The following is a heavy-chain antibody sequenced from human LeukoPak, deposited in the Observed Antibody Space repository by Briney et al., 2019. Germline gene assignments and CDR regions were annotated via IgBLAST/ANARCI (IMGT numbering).Heavy chain of an antibody. CDR2: ISYDGSNK. CDR3: ARDSTMTTVTFVDY. Sequence: GGSLRLSCAASGFTFSSYAMHWVRQAPGKGLEWAAVISYDGSNKYYADSVKGRFTISRDNSKNTLYLQMNSLRAEDTAVYYCARDSTMTTVTFVDYWGQGTLVTVSS. V-gene: IGHV3-30*04. CDR1: GFTFSSYA. J-gene: IGHJ4*02. D-gene: IGHD4-17*01.